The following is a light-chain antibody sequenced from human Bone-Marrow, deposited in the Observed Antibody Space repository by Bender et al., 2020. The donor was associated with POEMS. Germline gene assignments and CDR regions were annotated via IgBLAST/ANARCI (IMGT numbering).Light chain of an antibody. J-gene: IGLJ3*02. V-gene: IGLV1-40*01. Sequence: QSVLTQPPSVSGAPGQRVTISCTGSSSNIGAGYDVHWYQQFPGAAPKVIIYGNSNRPSGVPDRFSGFRSGASASLAITRLQVEDEADYYCQSYDSSLSAWVFGGGTKLTVL. CDR3: QSYDSSLSAWV. CDR1: SSNIGAGYD. CDR2: GNS.